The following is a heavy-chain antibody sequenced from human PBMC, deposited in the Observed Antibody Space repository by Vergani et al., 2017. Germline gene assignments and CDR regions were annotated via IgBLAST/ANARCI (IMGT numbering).Heavy chain of an antibody. D-gene: IGHD3-9*01. V-gene: IGHV3-30-3*01. CDR3: ARSPSILTGYYRGGFDY. J-gene: IGHJ4*02. Sequence: QVQLVESGGGVVQPRRSLRLSCAASGFTFSSYAMHWVRQAPGKGLEWVAVISYDGSNKYYADSVKGRFTISRDNSKNTLYLQMNSLRAEDTAVYYCARSPSILTGYYRGGFDYWGQGTLVTVSS. CDR2: ISYDGSNK. CDR1: GFTFSSYA.